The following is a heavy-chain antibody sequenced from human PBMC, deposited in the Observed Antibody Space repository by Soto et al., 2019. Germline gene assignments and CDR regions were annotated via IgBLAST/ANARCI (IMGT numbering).Heavy chain of an antibody. CDR1: GGSISSGDYY. V-gene: IGHV4-30-4*01. Sequence: SETLSLTCTVSGGSISSGDYYWSWIRQPPGKGLEWIGYIYYSGSTYYNPSLKSRVTISVDTSKNQFSLKLSSVTAADTAVYYCAREGIADTYGMDVWGQGTTVTVSS. CDR2: IYYSGST. J-gene: IGHJ6*02. CDR3: AREGIADTYGMDV. D-gene: IGHD6-13*01.